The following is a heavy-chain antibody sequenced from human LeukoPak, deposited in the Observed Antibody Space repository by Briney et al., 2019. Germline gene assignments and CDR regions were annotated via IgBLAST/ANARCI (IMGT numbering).Heavy chain of an antibody. D-gene: IGHD1-26*01. J-gene: IGHJ4*02. CDR3: ARLGVGGSYSGIYYFNY. CDR1: GFTFSSYA. Sequence: PGGSLRLSCAASGFTFSSYAMHWVRQAPGKGLEWVAVISYDGSNKYYADSVKGRFTISRDNAKNSLYLQMNSLRAEDTAVYYCARLGVGGSYSGIYYFNYWGQGTLVTVSS. V-gene: IGHV3-30-3*01. CDR2: ISYDGSNK.